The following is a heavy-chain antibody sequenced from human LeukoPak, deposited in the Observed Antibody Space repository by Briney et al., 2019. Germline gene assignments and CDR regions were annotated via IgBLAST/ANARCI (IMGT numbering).Heavy chain of an antibody. CDR3: ARGYYYDSSGYYPVLDY. D-gene: IGHD3-22*01. Sequence: PGRSLRLSCAASGFTFSSYAMHWVRQAPGKGLEWVAVISYDGSNKYYADSVKGRFTISRDNSKNTLYLQMNSLRAEDTAVYYCARGYYYDSSGYYPVLDYWGQGTLVTVSS. V-gene: IGHV3-30-3*01. J-gene: IGHJ4*02. CDR2: ISYDGSNK. CDR1: GFTFSSYA.